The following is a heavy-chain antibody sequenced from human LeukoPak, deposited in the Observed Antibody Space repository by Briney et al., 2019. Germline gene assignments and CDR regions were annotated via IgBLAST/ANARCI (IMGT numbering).Heavy chain of an antibody. CDR2: MSPGGGTK. CDR3: ARVKRAAHAFDI. CDR1: GFDFSDYY. D-gene: IGHD6-6*01. J-gene: IGHJ3*02. V-gene: IGHV3-11*01. Sequence: GGSLRLSCVASGFDFSDYYMSWIRQAPGEGLEGLAYMSPGGGTKYHADFVMGRFTISRDNAKRSLYLQMNSLGAEDTALYYCARVKRAAHAFDIWGQGTMVTVSS.